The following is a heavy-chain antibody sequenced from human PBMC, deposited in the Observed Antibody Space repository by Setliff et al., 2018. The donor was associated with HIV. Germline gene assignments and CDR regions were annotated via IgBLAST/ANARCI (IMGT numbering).Heavy chain of an antibody. CDR2: IYHSGTT. Sequence: SETLSLTCTVSGGSISSGDYYWSWIRQHPGKGLEWIGSIYHSGTTYYNPSLKSRVTISVYTSKNQFSLKLSSVIAADTAVYYCARIFGDQGYYYGMDVWRQGTTVTVAS. CDR1: GGSISSGDYY. V-gene: IGHV4-39*07. J-gene: IGHJ6*02. D-gene: IGHD3-3*01. CDR3: ARIFGDQGYYYGMDV.